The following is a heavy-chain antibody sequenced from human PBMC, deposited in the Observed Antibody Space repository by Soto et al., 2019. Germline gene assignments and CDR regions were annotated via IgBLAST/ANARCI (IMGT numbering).Heavy chain of an antibody. Sequence: GASVKVSCKASGYTFTSYYMHWVQQAPGQGLEWMGIINPSGGSTSYAQKFQGRVTMTRDTSTSTVYMELSSLRSEDTAVYYCARRVRGTIFGVADYYYYGMDVWGQGTTVTVSS. CDR3: ARRVRGTIFGVADYYYYGMDV. CDR1: GYTFTSYY. V-gene: IGHV1-46*01. D-gene: IGHD3-3*01. CDR2: INPSGGST. J-gene: IGHJ6*02.